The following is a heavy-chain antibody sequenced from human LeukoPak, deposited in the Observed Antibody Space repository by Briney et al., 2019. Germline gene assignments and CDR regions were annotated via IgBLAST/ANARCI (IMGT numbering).Heavy chain of an antibody. V-gene: IGHV3-7*01. J-gene: IGHJ4*02. CDR1: GFTFSYSY. CDR3: AGSYYLY. Sequence: GGSLRLSCAASGFTFSYSYMNWVRQAPGMGLEWVANINQDGGEKYYVDSVKGRFTISRDNSKNTLYLQMNSLRAEDTAVYYCAGSYYLYWGQGTLVTVSS. CDR2: INQDGGEK. D-gene: IGHD1-26*01.